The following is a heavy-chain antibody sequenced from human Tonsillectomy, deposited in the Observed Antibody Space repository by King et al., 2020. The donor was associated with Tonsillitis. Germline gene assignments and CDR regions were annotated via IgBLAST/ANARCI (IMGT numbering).Heavy chain of an antibody. CDR1: GYTFSIFN. J-gene: IGHJ4*02. CDR2: ISDYNGYT. Sequence: VQLVESGAEVKNPGASVKVSCTASGYTFSIFNINWVRQAPGQGLEWVGWISDYNGYTHYAQKFQGRVPMTTDTSTSTAYMELRRLRCDDRAVYFGARNGLYADYVLDYWGQGTLVTVSS. CDR3: ARNGLYADYVLDY. D-gene: IGHD4-17*01. V-gene: IGHV1-18*01.